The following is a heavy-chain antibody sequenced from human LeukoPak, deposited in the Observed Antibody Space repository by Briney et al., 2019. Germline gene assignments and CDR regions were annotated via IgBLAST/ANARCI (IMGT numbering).Heavy chain of an antibody. CDR3: AKVEAYCGGDCYREDAFDI. V-gene: IGHV3-30*18. D-gene: IGHD2-21*02. CDR1: GFTFSSYG. CDR2: ISYDGSNK. J-gene: IGHJ3*02. Sequence: GGSLRLSCAASGFTFSSYGMSWVRQAPGKGLEWVAVISYDGSNKYYADSVKGRFTISRDNSKNTLYLQMNSLRAEDTAVYYCAKVEAYCGGDCYREDAFDIWGQGTMVIVSS.